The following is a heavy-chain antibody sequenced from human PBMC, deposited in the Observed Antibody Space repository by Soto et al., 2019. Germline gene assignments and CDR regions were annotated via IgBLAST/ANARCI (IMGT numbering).Heavy chain of an antibody. D-gene: IGHD2-15*01. V-gene: IGHV4-34*01. Sequence: QVQLQQWGAGLLKPSETLSLTCAVYGGSFSGYYWSWIRQPPGKGLEWIGEINPSGSTNYTPSLKSRVPRSGDTPKNQFSLKLTSVTAADTAVYYCARGRDGGAANWGQGTLVTVSS. CDR2: INPSGST. J-gene: IGHJ4*02. CDR3: ARGRDGGAAN. CDR1: GGSFSGYY.